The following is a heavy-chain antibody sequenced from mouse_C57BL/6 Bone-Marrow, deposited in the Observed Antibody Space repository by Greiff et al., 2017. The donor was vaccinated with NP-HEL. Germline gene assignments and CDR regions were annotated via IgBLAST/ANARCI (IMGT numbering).Heavy chain of an antibody. D-gene: IGHD2-4*01. CDR2: IYPRDGST. J-gene: IGHJ2*01. V-gene: IGHV1-85*01. CDR3: ARGFYYDYDDY. CDR1: GYTFTSYD. Sequence: QVQLKESGPELVKPGASVKLSCKASGYTFTSYDINWVKQRPGQGLEWIGWIYPRDGSTKYNEKFKGKATLTVDTSSSTAYMELHSLTSEDSAVYFCARGFYYDYDDYWGQGTTLTVSS.